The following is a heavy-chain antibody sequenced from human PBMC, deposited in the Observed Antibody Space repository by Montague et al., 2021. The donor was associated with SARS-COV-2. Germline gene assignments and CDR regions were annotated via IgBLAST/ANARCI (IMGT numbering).Heavy chain of an antibody. V-gene: IGHV2-70*11. CDR3: ARIRYDILTGYQTLFDY. Sequence: PALVKPTQTLILTCTFSGFSLSTSGMCVSWIRQPPGKALEWLARIDWDDDKYYSTSLKTRLTISKDTSKNQVVLTMTNMDPVDTATYYCARIRYDILTGYQTLFDYWGQGTLVTVSS. CDR2: IDWDDDK. J-gene: IGHJ4*02. D-gene: IGHD3-9*01. CDR1: GFSLSTSGMC.